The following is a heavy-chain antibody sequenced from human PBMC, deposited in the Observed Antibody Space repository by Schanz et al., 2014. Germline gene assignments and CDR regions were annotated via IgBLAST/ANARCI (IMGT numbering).Heavy chain of an antibody. CDR2: IYIGGNT. CDR1: GFIVGNKY. Sequence: EVQLVESGGGLVQPGGSLRLSCAVSGFIVGNKYMNWVRQAPGKGLEWVSFIYIGGNTYYADSVKGRFTISRDNSKNTVYIQMNSLRAEDTAVYYCARGGPAYYFDDWGQGTLVTVSS. CDR3: ARGGPAYYFDD. J-gene: IGHJ4*02. V-gene: IGHV3-66*01.